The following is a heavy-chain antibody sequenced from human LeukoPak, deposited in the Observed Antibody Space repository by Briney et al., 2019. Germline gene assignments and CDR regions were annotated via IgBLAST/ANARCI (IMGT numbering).Heavy chain of an antibody. Sequence: GGSLTLSWAASGFTVGSNYMSWVRQAPGKGLEWVSVIYSGGSTYYADSVKGRFTISRDNAKNTLFLQMNSLRAEDTAVYYCARGYSGTYRVDYWGRGTLVTVSS. D-gene: IGHD1-26*01. CDR2: IYSGGST. V-gene: IGHV3-53*01. CDR3: ARGYSGTYRVDY. J-gene: IGHJ4*02. CDR1: GFTVGSNY.